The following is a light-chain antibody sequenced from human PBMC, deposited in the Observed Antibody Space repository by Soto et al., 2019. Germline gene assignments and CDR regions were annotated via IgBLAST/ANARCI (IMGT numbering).Light chain of an antibody. Sequence: QAVLTQPPSASGTPGQRVTISCSGSSSNIGSHYVYWYQQLPGTAPKLLIYRNNQRPSGVPDRFSGSKSGTSTSLAISGLRSEDVADYYCAAWDDSLSGVVFGGGTKLTVL. V-gene: IGLV1-47*01. J-gene: IGLJ2*01. CDR1: SSNIGSHY. CDR2: RNN. CDR3: AAWDDSLSGVV.